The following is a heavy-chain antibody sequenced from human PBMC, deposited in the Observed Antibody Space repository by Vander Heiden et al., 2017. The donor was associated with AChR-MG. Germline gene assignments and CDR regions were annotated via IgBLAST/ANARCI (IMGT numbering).Heavy chain of an antibody. Sequence: QVQLVQSGAAVKKPGSSVNVSCKASGRTFRSYAISWVRQAPGQGLEWMGGIIPIFGTANYAQKFQGRVTITADESTSTAYMELSSLRSEDTAVYYCARSPSREVVTATRFDYWGQGTLVTVSS. CDR2: IIPIFGTA. D-gene: IGHD2-21*02. CDR1: GRTFRSYA. J-gene: IGHJ4*02. V-gene: IGHV1-69*01. CDR3: ARSPSREVVTATRFDY.